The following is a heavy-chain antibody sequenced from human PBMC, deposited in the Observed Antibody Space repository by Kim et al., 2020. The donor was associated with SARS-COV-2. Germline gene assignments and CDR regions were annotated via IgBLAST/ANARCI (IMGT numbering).Heavy chain of an antibody. J-gene: IGHJ4*02. CDR1: GFTFSSYG. Sequence: GGSLRLSCAASGFTFSSYGISWVRQAPGKGLEWVSGITSSGDNTYSADSVRGQFTVSRDNSKNTLYLHMNSLRAEDTAIYYCANVGTTGFWGQGTLVTVSS. V-gene: IGHV3-23*01. CDR2: ITSSGDNT. D-gene: IGHD1-26*01. CDR3: ANVGTTGF.